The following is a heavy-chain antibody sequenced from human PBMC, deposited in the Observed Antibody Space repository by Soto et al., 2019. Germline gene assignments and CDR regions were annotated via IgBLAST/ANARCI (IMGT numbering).Heavy chain of an antibody. D-gene: IGHD3-10*01. CDR1: GYIFTNYD. CDR3: ARFGSAPYSYYGVDV. V-gene: IGHV1-18*01. CDR2: VSGYNGNT. J-gene: IGHJ6*02. Sequence: QVQLVQSEPEVRKPGASVKVSCKASGYIFTNYDITWVRQAPGQGLEWMGWVSGYNGNTKYAQKFQDRVTMTTDTSTSTGYMALRSLRSDDTAVYYCARFGSAPYSYYGVDVWGQGTTVFVSS.